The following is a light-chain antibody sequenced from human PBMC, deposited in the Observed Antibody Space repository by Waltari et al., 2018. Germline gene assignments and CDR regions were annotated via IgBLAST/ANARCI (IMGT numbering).Light chain of an antibody. V-gene: IGKV3-20*01. Sequence: EIVLTQSPGTLSLSPGERVTLSCRASQSVSSSYLAWYRHKPGQPPRLLIYAVSGRATGIPDRFSGSGSGTDFTLTINRLEPEDFAVYYCQQYGSPPYTFGQGTKLE. J-gene: IGKJ2*01. CDR3: QQYGSPPYT. CDR1: QSVSSSY. CDR2: AVS.